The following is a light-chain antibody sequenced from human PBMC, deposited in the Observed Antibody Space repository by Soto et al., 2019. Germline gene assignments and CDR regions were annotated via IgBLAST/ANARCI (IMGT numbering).Light chain of an antibody. Sequence: QSALTQPASVSGSPGQSITISCTGTSSDVGGYNFVSWYQQHPGKAPKLMIHDVTNRPSGVSNRFSGSKSGNTASLTISGLQAEDEADYYCSSFTSGSTPVVFGGGTKLTVL. CDR1: SSDVGGYNF. CDR2: DVT. V-gene: IGLV2-14*01. J-gene: IGLJ2*01. CDR3: SSFTSGSTPVV.